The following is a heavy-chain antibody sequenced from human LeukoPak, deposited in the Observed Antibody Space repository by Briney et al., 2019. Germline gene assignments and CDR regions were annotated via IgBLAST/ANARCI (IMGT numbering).Heavy chain of an antibody. CDR3: ARLPPFYGSGTDLDY. D-gene: IGHD3-10*01. V-gene: IGHV4-34*01. CDR1: GGSFSGYY. CDR2: INHSGST. J-gene: IGHJ4*02. Sequence: PSETLSLTCAVYGGSFSGYYWSWIRQPPGKGLEWIGEINHSGSTNYNPSLKSRVTISVDTSKNQFSLRLSSVTAADTAVYYCARLPPFYGSGTDLDYWGQGTLVTVSS.